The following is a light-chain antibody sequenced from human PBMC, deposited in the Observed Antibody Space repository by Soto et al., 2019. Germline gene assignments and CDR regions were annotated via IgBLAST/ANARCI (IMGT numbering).Light chain of an antibody. J-gene: IGKJ4*01. V-gene: IGKV3-20*01. CDR3: QQYGGSPLVT. CDR2: GAS. Sequence: EIVLTQSPGTLSLSPGERATLSCRASQSVASNYLAWYQQKPGQAPRPLIYGASNRATDIPDRFSGSGSGTDFTLTISRLEPEDFAVYYCQQYGGSPLVTFGGGTKVEI. CDR1: QSVASNY.